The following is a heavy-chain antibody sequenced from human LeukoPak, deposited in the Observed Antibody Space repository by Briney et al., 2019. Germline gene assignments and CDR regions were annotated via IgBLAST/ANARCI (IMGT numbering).Heavy chain of an antibody. D-gene: IGHD2-8*02. Sequence: HPGGSLRLSCVGSGFTFSAYGMSWVRQAPGKGLESVSSISGSDGATSYADSVKGRFTVSRDNSKNTLYLQMNSLRAEDTAVYCCAEDMRGVVLVPRAYYYDSWGQRTLVTVSS. J-gene: IGHJ4*02. V-gene: IGHV3-23*01. CDR1: GFTFSAYG. CDR3: AEDMRGVVLVPRAYYYDS. CDR2: ISGSDGAT.